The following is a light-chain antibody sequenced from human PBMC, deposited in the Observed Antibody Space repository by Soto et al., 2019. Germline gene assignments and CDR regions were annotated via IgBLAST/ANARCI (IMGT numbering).Light chain of an antibody. V-gene: IGLV2-14*01. CDR1: RTDIGGYNL. CDR3: SAYSAGNSLLV. J-gene: IGLJ1*01. Sequence: QSAVTHPASVSWSPGQTITISCTGTRTDIGGYNLVSWYQHHPGKAPKLLIHEVSNRPPGISNRFSGSKSDNMASLTISGLRAEDESDYYCSAYSAGNSLLVFGSGTKV. CDR2: EVS.